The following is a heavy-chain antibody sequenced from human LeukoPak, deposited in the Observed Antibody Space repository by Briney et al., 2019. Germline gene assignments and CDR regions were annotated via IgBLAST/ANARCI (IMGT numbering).Heavy chain of an antibody. CDR2: ISSSGSTI. CDR3: ARDYIAVAGTVWFDP. D-gene: IGHD6-19*01. CDR1: GFTFSSYE. J-gene: IGHJ5*02. V-gene: IGHV3-48*03. Sequence: GGSLRLSCAASGFTFSSYEMNWVRQAPGKGLEWVSYISSSGSTIYYADSMKGRFTISRDNAKNSLYLQMNSLRAEDTAVYYCARDYIAVAGTVWFDPWGQGTLVTVSS.